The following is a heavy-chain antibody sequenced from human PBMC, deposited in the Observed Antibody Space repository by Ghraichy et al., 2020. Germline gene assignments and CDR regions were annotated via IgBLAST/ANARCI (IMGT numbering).Heavy chain of an antibody. Sequence: GESLNISCAASGFTFSSYAMHWVRQAPGKGLEWVAVISYDGSNKYYADSVEGRFTISRDNSKNTLYLQMNSLRAEDTAVYYCARDLVGAWGQGTLVTVSS. CDR2: ISYDGSNK. V-gene: IGHV3-30*04. J-gene: IGHJ5*02. CDR3: ARDLVGA. D-gene: IGHD1-26*01. CDR1: GFTFSSYA.